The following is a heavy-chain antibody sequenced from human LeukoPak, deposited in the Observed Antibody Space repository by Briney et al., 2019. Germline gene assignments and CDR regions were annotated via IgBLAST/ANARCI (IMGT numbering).Heavy chain of an antibody. Sequence: PGGSLRLSCAASGFTFSSYAMHWVRQAPGKGLEWVAVISYDGSNKYYADSVKGRFTISRDNSKNTVYLQMNSLRAEDTAVYYCARDRDSSSQLDYWGQGTLVTVSS. J-gene: IGHJ4*02. V-gene: IGHV3-30-3*01. D-gene: IGHD6-13*01. CDR1: GFTFSSYA. CDR2: ISYDGSNK. CDR3: ARDRDSSSQLDY.